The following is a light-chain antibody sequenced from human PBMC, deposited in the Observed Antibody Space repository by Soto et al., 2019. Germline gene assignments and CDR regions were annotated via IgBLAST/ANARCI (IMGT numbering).Light chain of an antibody. V-gene: IGKV3-20*01. CDR2: GAS. Sequence: EIVLTQSPGTLSLSPGERATLSCRASQSVRSSYLAWYQQKPGQAPRLLIYGASTRATGIPDRFSGSGSGTDFTLTISRLEPEDFAVYFCQRYGSSPLITFGQGTHWRL. J-gene: IGKJ5*01. CDR3: QRYGSSPLIT. CDR1: QSVRSSY.